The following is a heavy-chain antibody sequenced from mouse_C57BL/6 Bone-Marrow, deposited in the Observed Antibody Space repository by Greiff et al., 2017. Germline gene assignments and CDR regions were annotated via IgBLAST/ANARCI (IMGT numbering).Heavy chain of an antibody. CDR1: GYTFTSYW. Sequence: QVQLQQPGAELVRPGTSVKLSCKASGYTFTSYWMHWVKQRPGQGLEWIGVIDPSDSYTNYNQKFKGKATLTVDTSSSTAYMQLSSLTSEDSAVYYCARWGAMDDWGQGTSVTVSS. J-gene: IGHJ4*01. CDR2: IDPSDSYT. V-gene: IGHV1-59*01. CDR3: ARWGAMDD.